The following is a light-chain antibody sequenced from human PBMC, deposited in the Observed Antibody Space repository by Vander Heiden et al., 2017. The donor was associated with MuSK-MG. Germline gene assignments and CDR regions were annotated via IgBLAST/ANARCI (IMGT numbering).Light chain of an antibody. CDR1: NLGPTI. CDR2: ADN. CDR3: QAWDSTTKV. J-gene: IGLJ3*02. V-gene: IGLV3-1*01. Sequence: SYEVTQPPSVTVPAGQTVVTTCSGENLGPTIACWYQQKAGQSPVVVIYADNERPSGIPERFSGSNSGNTATLTISGTQAVDEADYYCQAWDSTTKVFGGGTKLTVL.